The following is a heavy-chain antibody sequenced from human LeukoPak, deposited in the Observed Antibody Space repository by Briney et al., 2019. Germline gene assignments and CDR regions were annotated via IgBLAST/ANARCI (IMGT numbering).Heavy chain of an antibody. D-gene: IGHD4-17*01. CDR1: GFTFSSYG. Sequence: PGGSLRLSCAASGFTFSSYGMHWVRQAPGKGLEWVAVISYDGNNKYYADSVKGRFTISRDNSKNTLYLQMNSLRAEDTAVYYCADIRGDYDYWGQGTLVTVSS. CDR2: ISYDGNNK. J-gene: IGHJ4*02. V-gene: IGHV3-30*03. CDR3: ADIRGDYDY.